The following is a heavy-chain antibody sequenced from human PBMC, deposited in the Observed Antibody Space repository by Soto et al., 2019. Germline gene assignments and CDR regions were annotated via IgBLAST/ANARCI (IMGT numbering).Heavy chain of an antibody. J-gene: IGHJ4*02. V-gene: IGHV3-30*18. CDR3: AKDPRQQLIFIEPPDFDY. CDR2: ISYDGSNK. Sequence: QVQLVESGGGVVQPGRSLRLSCAASGFTFSSYGMHWVRQAPGKGLEWVAVISYDGSNKYYANSVKGRFTISRDNSKNTLYLQMNGLRAEDTAVYYCAKDPRQQLIFIEPPDFDYWGQGPLVTVSS. CDR1: GFTFSSYG. D-gene: IGHD6-13*01.